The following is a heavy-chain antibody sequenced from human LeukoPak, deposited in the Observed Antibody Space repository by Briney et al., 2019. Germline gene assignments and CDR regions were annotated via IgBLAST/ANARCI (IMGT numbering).Heavy chain of an antibody. D-gene: IGHD6-19*01. CDR2: IYYSGST. V-gene: IGHV4-59*01. Sequence: SETLSLTCTVSGGSISSYYWSWIRQPPGKGLEWIGYIYYSGSTNYNPSLKSRVTISVDTSKNQFSLKLSSVTAAGTAVYYCARAVLYSSGWSFDYWGQGTLVTVSS. CDR3: ARAVLYSSGWSFDY. CDR1: GGSISSYY. J-gene: IGHJ4*02.